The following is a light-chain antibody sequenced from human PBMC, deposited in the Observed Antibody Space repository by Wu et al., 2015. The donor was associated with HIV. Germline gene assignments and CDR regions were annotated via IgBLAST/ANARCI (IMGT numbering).Light chain of an antibody. V-gene: IGKV3-11*01. J-gene: IGKJ5*01. CDR2: GAS. CDR3: QQRLNWPLT. CDR1: ESWHQ. Sequence: EIVLTQSPAHPVFVSRGKSHPLLQGQSESWHQFSLVPTEPGQAPRLLIYGASNRATGIPARFSGSGSGTDFILTISSLEPEDFATYSCQQRLNWPLTFGQGTRLEI.